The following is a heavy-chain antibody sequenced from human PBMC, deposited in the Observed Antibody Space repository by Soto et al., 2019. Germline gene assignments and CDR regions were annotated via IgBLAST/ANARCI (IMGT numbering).Heavy chain of an antibody. CDR2: ISYDGSNK. J-gene: IGHJ2*01. CDR3: AKDGSPLLGYCSGGSCYSRYFDL. V-gene: IGHV3-30*18. CDR1: GFTFSSYG. Sequence: QVQLVESGGGVVQPGRSLRLSCAASGFTFSSYGMHWVRQAPGKGLEWVAVISYDGSNKYYADSVKGRFTISRDNSKNTLYRQMNSLRAEDTAVYYCAKDGSPLLGYCSGGSCYSRYFDLWGRGTLVTVSS. D-gene: IGHD2-15*01.